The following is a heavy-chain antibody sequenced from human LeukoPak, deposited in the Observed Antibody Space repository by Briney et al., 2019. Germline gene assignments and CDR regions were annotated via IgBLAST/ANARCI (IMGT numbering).Heavy chain of an antibody. Sequence: PSETLSLTCTVSGGSISSSNYYWGWTRQPPGKGLEWFGSISYSGGISYNPSLRSRVTISVDTSKNQFSLKLNSVTAADTAVYYCAREVEYYDSSGYRPHAFDIWGQGTVVTVSS. D-gene: IGHD3-22*01. V-gene: IGHV4-39*02. J-gene: IGHJ3*02. CDR3: AREVEYYDSSGYRPHAFDI. CDR2: ISYSGGI. CDR1: GGSISSSNYY.